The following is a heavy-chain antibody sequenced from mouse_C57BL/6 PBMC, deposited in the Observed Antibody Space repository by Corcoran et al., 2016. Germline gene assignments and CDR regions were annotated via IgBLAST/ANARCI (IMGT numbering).Heavy chain of an antibody. J-gene: IGHJ2*01. CDR3: ARGELTGYFDY. V-gene: IGHV3-6*01. Sequence: DVQLQESGPGLVKPSQSLSLTCSVTGYSITSGYYWNWIRHFPGNKLEWMGYISYDGSNNYNPSLKNRISITRDTSKNQFFLKLNSVTTEDTATYYCARGELTGYFDYWGQGTTLTVSS. CDR1: GYSITSGYY. CDR2: ISYDGSN. D-gene: IGHD4-1*01.